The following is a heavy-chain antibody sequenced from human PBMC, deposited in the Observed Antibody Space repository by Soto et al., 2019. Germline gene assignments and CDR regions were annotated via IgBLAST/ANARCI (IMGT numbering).Heavy chain of an antibody. J-gene: IGHJ4*02. CDR3: ARDPGCSNGVCSRFDY. Sequence: EVQLVESGGGLVQPGGSLRLSCAASGFTFSSYDMNWVRQAPGKGLEGVSYISSSGSSINYADSVKGRFTISRDNAKNSLYLQMNSLRAEDTAVYYCARDPGCSNGVCSRFDYWGQGTLVTVSS. V-gene: IGHV3-48*03. D-gene: IGHD2-8*01. CDR2: ISSSGSSI. CDR1: GFTFSSYD.